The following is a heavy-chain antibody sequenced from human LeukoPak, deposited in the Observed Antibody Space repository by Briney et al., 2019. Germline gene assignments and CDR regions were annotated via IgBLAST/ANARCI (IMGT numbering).Heavy chain of an antibody. CDR2: INPDGSQK. D-gene: IGHD5-24*01. Sequence: GGSLTLSCGASGFTFSGNWMSWVRQAPGKGLEWVASINPDGSQKLYVDSVKGRFTISRDNTKSSLYLQMNSLGAEDTAMYYCAKLLGTATTYDSWGQGTRVTVFS. CDR1: GFTFSGNW. CDR3: AKLLGTATTYDS. V-gene: IGHV3-7*01. J-gene: IGHJ4*02.